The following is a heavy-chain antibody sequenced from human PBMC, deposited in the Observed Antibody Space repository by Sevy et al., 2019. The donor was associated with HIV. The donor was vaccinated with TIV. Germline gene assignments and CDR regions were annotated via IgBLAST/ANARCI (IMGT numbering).Heavy chain of an antibody. CDR1: GFTIRTYN. V-gene: IGHV3-21*01. J-gene: IGHJ6*02. D-gene: IGHD2-15*01. Sequence: GGSLRLSCAASGFTIRTYNMNWVRQAPGKGLEWVSSISSSSTYIYYADSVKGRFTISRDNAKNSLYLQMSSLRAEDTAVYYCARDLVIPATTDYFCYGMDFWGQGTTVTVSS. CDR2: ISSSSTYI. CDR3: ARDLVIPATTDYFCYGMDF.